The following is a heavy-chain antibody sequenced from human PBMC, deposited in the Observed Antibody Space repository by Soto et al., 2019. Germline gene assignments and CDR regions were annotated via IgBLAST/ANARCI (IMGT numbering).Heavy chain of an antibody. CDR1: GFTFSSYS. D-gene: IGHD6-13*01. V-gene: IGHV3-21*01. CDR2: ISSSSSYI. Sequence: EVQLVESGGGLVKPGGSLRLSCAASGFTFSSYSMNWVRQAPGKGLEWVSSISSSSSYIYYADSVKGRFTISSDNAKNSLYLQMNSLRAEDTAVYYCAREIRVSSWPFDYWGQGTLVTVSS. J-gene: IGHJ4*02. CDR3: AREIRVSSWPFDY.